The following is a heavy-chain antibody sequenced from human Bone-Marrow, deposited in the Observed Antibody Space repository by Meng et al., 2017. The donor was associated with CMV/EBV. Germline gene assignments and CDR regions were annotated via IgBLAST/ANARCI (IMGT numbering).Heavy chain of an antibody. CDR2: IYYSGST. CDR3: ARLGRDVVVPAAIDY. J-gene: IGHJ4*02. D-gene: IGHD2-2*01. CDR1: GGSVSSGSDS. Sequence: GGSVSSGSDSWGWSRQPPRKGLEWIEYIYYSGSTNYNPSFKRRVTISVDTSKNQFSLKLSSVTAADTAVYYCARLGRDVVVPAAIDYWGQGTLVTVSS. V-gene: IGHV4-61*01.